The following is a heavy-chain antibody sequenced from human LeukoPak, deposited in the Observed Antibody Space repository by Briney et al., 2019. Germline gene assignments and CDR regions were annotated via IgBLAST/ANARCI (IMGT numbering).Heavy chain of an antibody. CDR2: ISYDGSNK. CDR1: GFTFSSYG. J-gene: IGHJ6*02. V-gene: IGHV3-30*18. CDR3: AKGDYYGSGSRYGMDV. Sequence: GGSLRLSCAASGFTFSSYGMHWVRQAPGKGLEWVAVISYDGSNKYYADSVKGRFTISRDNSKNTLYLQMNSLRAEGTAVYYCAKGDYYGSGSRYGMDVWGQGTTVTVSS. D-gene: IGHD3-10*01.